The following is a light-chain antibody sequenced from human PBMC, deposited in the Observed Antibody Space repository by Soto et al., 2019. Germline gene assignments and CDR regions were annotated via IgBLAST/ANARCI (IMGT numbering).Light chain of an antibody. CDR1: SSDVGGYNY. J-gene: IGLJ1*01. Sequence: QSVLTQPRSVSGSPGQSVTISCIGTSSDVGGYNYVSWYQQHPGKAPKLMIYDVSKRPSGVPDRFSGSKSGNTASLTISGLQAEDEADYYCCSYAGSYTFDVFGTGTKLTVL. V-gene: IGLV2-11*01. CDR3: CSYAGSYTFDV. CDR2: DVS.